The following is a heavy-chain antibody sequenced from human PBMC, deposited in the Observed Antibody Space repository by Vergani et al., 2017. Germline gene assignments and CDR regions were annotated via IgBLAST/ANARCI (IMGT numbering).Heavy chain of an antibody. D-gene: IGHD1-26*01. J-gene: IGHJ5*02. V-gene: IGHV1-2*02. CDR3: ARADSGSYWLVNWGSGHNWFDP. Sequence: QVQLVQSGAEVKKPGASVKVSCKASGYTFTGYYMHWVRQAPGQGLEWMGWINPNSGGTNYAQKFQGRVTMTRDTSTSTVYMELSSLRSEDTAVYYCARADSGSYWLVNWGSGHNWFDPWGQGTLVTVSS. CDR1: GYTFTGYY. CDR2: INPNSGGT.